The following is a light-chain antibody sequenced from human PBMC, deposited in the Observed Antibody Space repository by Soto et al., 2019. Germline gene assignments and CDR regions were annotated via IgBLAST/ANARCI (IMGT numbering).Light chain of an antibody. CDR1: QGIINF. J-gene: IGKJ4*01. CDR2: DAS. V-gene: IGKV1-16*01. Sequence: DIPMTQSPSSLSASVGDRVTITCRASQGIINFLAWFQQKPGKAPKSLIYDASTLQSGVPPRFSGSGSGTDFTLTISSLQPEDFATYYCQQYKSYPLTFGGGTRVEIK. CDR3: QQYKSYPLT.